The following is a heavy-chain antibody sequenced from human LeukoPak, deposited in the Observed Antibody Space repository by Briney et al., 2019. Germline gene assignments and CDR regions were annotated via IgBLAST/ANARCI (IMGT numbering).Heavy chain of an antibody. CDR2: IYSGGST. CDR1: GFTFSSNY. J-gene: IGHJ4*02. D-gene: IGHD3-9*01. CDR3: ARELRYFDWAYSDY. V-gene: IGHV3-53*01. Sequence: GGSLRLSCAASGFTFSSNYMSWVRQAPGKGLEWVSVIYSGGSTYYADSVKGRFTISRDNSKNTLYLQMNSLRAEDTAVYYCARELRYFDWAYSDYWGQGTLVTVSS.